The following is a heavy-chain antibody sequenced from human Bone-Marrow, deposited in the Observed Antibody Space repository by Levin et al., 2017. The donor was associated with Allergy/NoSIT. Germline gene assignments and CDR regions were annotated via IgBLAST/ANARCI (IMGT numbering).Heavy chain of an antibody. Sequence: GESLKISCAASGFTFSSYWMSWGRQAPGKGLEWVANIKQDGSEKYYVDSVKGRFTISRDNAKNSLYLQMNSLRAEDTAVYYCAREIVVVAATLGYYYYYGMDVWGQGTTVTVSS. CDR1: GFTFSSYW. CDR3: AREIVVVAATLGYYYYYGMDV. CDR2: IKQDGSEK. J-gene: IGHJ6*02. V-gene: IGHV3-7*01. D-gene: IGHD2-15*01.